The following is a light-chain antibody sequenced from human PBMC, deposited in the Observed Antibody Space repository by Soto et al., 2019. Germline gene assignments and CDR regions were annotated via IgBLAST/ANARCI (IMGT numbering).Light chain of an antibody. CDR3: MQALHTP. V-gene: IGKV2-28*01. Sequence: DIVMTQSPLSLPVTPGEPASISCRSSQSLLHSNGYNYLDWYLQKPGQSPQLLIYLGSNRSSGVPVRFSGSGSGTDFTLKISRVEAEDVGVYYWMQALHTPLGQGTKLEIK. CDR2: LGS. CDR1: QSLLHSNGYNY. J-gene: IGKJ2*01.